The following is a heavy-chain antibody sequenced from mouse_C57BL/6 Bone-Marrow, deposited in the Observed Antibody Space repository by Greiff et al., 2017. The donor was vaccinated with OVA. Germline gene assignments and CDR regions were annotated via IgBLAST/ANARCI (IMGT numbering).Heavy chain of an antibody. CDR3: ARYTVVGAMDY. CDR1: GFSLTSYG. Sequence: VKLMESGPGLVAPSQSLSITCTVSGFSLTSYGVDWVRQSPGKGLEWLGVIWGVGSTNYNSALKSRLSISKDNSKSQVFLKMNSLQTDDTAMYYCARYTVVGAMDYWGQGTSVTVSS. CDR2: IWGVGST. J-gene: IGHJ4*01. D-gene: IGHD1-1*01. V-gene: IGHV2-6*01.